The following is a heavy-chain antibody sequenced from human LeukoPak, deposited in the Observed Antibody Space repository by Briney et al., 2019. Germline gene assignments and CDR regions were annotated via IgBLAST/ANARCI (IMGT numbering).Heavy chain of an antibody. Sequence: ASVKVSCKASGYTFTSYDINWVRQATGQGLEWMGWMNCNSGNTGYAQKFQGRVTMTRNTSISTAYMELSSLRSEDTAVYYCASGLGQAILTGYFWGRSALVHAFDIWGQGTMVTVSS. CDR2: MNCNSGNT. CDR1: GYTFTSYD. V-gene: IGHV1-8*01. D-gene: IGHD3-9*01. J-gene: IGHJ3*02. CDR3: ASGLGQAILTGYFWGRSALVHAFDI.